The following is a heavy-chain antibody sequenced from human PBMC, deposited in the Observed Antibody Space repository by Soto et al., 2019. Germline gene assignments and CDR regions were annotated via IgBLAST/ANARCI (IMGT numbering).Heavy chain of an antibody. D-gene: IGHD6-13*01. V-gene: IGHV3-30*18. CDR1: GFTFSNNG. CDR2: ISYEGSEK. J-gene: IGHJ4*02. Sequence: QVHLVESGGGVVQPGRSLRLSCAASGFTFSNNGMHWVRQAPGKGLEWMGVISYEGSEKYYAGSVKGRFTISRDNSKNTLYLQMDTLRAEDTAIYDWGKEKRAAAGFDYWGQGSLVTVSS. CDR3: GKEKRAAAGFDY.